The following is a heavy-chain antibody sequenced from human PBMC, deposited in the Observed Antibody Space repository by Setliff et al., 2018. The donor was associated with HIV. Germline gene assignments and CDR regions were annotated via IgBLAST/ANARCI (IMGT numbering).Heavy chain of an antibody. Sequence: SETLSLTCTVSGGSISTYYWSWIRQPPGKGLEWIGSIYFTGSTNYNPSLKSRVTMSVDTSKNQFSLKLSSVTAADTAVYYCARDEWLLDWSFDLWGRGTLVTVSS. CDR2: IYFTGST. CDR3: ARDEWLLDWSFDL. D-gene: IGHD3-3*01. CDR1: GGSISTYY. V-gene: IGHV4-59*12. J-gene: IGHJ2*01.